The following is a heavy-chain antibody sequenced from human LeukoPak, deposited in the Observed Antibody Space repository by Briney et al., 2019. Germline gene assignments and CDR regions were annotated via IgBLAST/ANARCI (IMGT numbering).Heavy chain of an antibody. CDR2: IKKDGSEK. J-gene: IGHJ4*02. Sequence: PGGSLRLSCAASRFTFSSYWMSWVRQAPGKGLECVANIKKDGSEKYYVDSVKGRFTISRDNAKNSLYLQVNSLRAEDTAVYYCARSRGPSYYYDSSGYPSGYWGQGTLVTVSS. CDR3: ARSRGPSYYYDSSGYPSGY. CDR1: RFTFSSYW. D-gene: IGHD3-22*01. V-gene: IGHV3-7*01.